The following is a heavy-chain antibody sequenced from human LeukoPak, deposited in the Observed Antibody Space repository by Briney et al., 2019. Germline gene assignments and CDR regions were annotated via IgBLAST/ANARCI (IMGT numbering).Heavy chain of an antibody. D-gene: IGHD3-10*01. Sequence: SETLSLTCTVSGGSISSYYWSWIRQPAGKGLEWIGRIYTTGSTNYNPSLKSRVTMSVDTSKNQFSLKLSSVTAADTAVYYCARDTMVRGVITTDWGQGTLVTVSS. V-gene: IGHV4-4*07. CDR1: GGSISSYY. J-gene: IGHJ4*02. CDR2: IYTTGST. CDR3: ARDTMVRGVITTD.